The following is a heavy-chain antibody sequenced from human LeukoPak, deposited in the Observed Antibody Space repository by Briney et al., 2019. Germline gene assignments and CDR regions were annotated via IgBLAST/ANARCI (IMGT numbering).Heavy chain of an antibody. CDR1: GFTFSSYW. Sequence: GGSLRLSCAASGFTFSSYWMSWVRQAPGKGLEWVANIKQDGSEKYYVDSVKGRFTISRDNAKNSLYLQMNSLRAEDTAVYYCARAPLNIVVVPAAIVSYYMDVWGKGTTATVSS. CDR2: IKQDGSEK. J-gene: IGHJ6*03. D-gene: IGHD2-2*02. V-gene: IGHV3-7*01. CDR3: ARAPLNIVVVPAAIVSYYMDV.